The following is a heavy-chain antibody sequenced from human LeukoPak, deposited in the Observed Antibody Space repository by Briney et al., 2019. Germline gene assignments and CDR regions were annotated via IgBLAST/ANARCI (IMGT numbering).Heavy chain of an antibody. CDR2: INPSGGST. J-gene: IGHJ6*03. V-gene: IGHV1-46*01. D-gene: IGHD2-15*01. Sequence: ASVKVSCKASGYTFTSYYMHWVRQAPGQGLEWMGIINPSGGSTSYAQKFQGRVTMTRDMSTSTVYMELSSLRSEDTAVYYCARGADCSGGSCYWGHYYYYYMDVWGKGTTVTVSS. CDR3: ARGADCSGGSCYWGHYYYYYMDV. CDR1: GYTFTSYY.